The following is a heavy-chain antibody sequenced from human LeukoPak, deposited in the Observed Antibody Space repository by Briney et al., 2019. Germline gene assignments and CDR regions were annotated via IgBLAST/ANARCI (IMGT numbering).Heavy chain of an antibody. CDR2: ISDSGVRT. J-gene: IGHJ4*02. V-gene: IGHV3-23*01. CDR3: AKEGTAGYNSWDY. CDR1: GFTFNNYA. Sequence: PGGSLRLSFAASGFTFNNYAMSWVRQAPGKGLEWVSSISDSGVRTYYAESVKGRFTISRDNSKNTLYLQMNSLRAEDTAVYYCAKEGTAGYNSWDYWGQGTLVTVSS. D-gene: IGHD5-24*01.